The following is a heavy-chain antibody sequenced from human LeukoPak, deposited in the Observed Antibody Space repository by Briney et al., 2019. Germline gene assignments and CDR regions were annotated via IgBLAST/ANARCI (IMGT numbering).Heavy chain of an antibody. CDR2: ISAYNGNT. D-gene: IGHD3-3*01. V-gene: IGHV1-18*01. CDR3: ARGYDFWSGYPIYGPFDY. CDR1: GYTFTSYG. Sequence: ASVKVSCKASGYTFTSYGISWVRQAPGQGLEWMGWISAYNGNTNYAQKLQGRVTMTTDTSTSTAYMELRSLRSDDTAVYYCARGYDFWSGYPIYGPFDYWGQGTLVTVSS. J-gene: IGHJ4*02.